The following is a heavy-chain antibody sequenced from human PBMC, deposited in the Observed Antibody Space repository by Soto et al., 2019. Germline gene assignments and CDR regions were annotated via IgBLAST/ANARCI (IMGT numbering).Heavy chain of an antibody. CDR3: ARGDLGGGYAFDV. Sequence: GASVKVSCKASGYTFTGYYMHWVRQAPGQGLEWMGWIDPNTGGTNYAQKFQGWVIMSRDTSISTASMDLSRLRSDDTALYYCARGDLGGGYAFDVWGQGTVVTVSS. J-gene: IGHJ3*01. CDR2: IDPNTGGT. D-gene: IGHD3-16*01. CDR1: GYTFTGYY. V-gene: IGHV1-2*04.